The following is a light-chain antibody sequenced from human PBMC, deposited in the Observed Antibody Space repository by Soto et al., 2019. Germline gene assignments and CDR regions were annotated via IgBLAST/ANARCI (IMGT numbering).Light chain of an antibody. J-gene: IGKJ1*01. CDR3: QQYGSSGT. Sequence: IVLTPAPGTLSFAPGERATLSCRASQSLTNSFIAWYQQKPGQAPRLLIYDTSSRATGIPDRFSGSGSGTDFTLTISRLEPEDFAVYYCQQYGSSGTFGQGTKVDIK. V-gene: IGKV3-20*01. CDR1: QSLTNSF. CDR2: DTS.